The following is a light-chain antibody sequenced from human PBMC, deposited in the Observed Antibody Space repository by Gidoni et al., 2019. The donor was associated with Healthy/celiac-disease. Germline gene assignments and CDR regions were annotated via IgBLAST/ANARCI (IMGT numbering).Light chain of an antibody. CDR2: AAS. Sequence: DTQMTQSPSSLSASVGDRVTITCRASQSISSYLNWYQQKPGKAPKLLIYAASSLQSGVPSRFSGSGSGTDFTLTISSLQPEDFATYYCQQSYSTLLYTCGHGTKLEIK. CDR1: QSISSY. J-gene: IGKJ2*01. V-gene: IGKV1-39*01. CDR3: QQSYSTLLYT.